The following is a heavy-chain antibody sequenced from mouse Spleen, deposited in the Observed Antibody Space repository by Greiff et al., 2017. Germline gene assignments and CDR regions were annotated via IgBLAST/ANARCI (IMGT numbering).Heavy chain of an antibody. Sequence: EVKLMESEGGLVQPGSSMKLSCTASGFTFSDYYMAWVRQVPEKGLEWVANINYDGSSTYYLDSLKSRFIISRDNAKNILYLQMSSLKSEDTATYYCARQKALYAMDYWGQGTSVTVSS. CDR1: GFTFSDYY. CDR2: INYDGSST. J-gene: IGHJ4*01. V-gene: IGHV5-16*01. CDR3: ARQKALYAMDY.